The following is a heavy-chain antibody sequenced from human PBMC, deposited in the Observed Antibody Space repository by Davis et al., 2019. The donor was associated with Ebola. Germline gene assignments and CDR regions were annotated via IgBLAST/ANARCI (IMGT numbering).Heavy chain of an antibody. CDR2: ISPSGDRT. CDR1: GFSFSDYA. Sequence: GGSLRLSCAASGFSFSDYAMTWVRQAPGKGLEWVSAISPSGDRTNYADSVKGRFTISRDNSKNTLYLQINSLRVEDAAVYYCARVREYSGYEGLDVWGQGTTVTVS. J-gene: IGHJ6*02. CDR3: ARVREYSGYEGLDV. V-gene: IGHV3-23*01. D-gene: IGHD5-12*01.